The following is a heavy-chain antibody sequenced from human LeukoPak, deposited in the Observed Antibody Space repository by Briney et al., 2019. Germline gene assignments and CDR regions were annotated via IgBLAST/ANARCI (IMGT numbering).Heavy chain of an antibody. V-gene: IGHV4-61*08. CDR3: ARVLLDYYDSSGYYPNED. D-gene: IGHD3-22*01. Sequence: SETLSLTCTVSGGSISSGDYYWSWIRQPPGKGLEWIGYIYYSGSTNYNPSLKSRVTISVDTSKNQFSLKLSSVTAADTAVYYCARVLLDYYDSSGYYPNEDWGQGTLVTVSS. CDR2: IYYSGST. CDR1: GGSISSGDYY. J-gene: IGHJ4*02.